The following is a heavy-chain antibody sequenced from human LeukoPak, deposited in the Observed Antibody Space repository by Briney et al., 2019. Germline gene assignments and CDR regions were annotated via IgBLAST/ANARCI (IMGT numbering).Heavy chain of an antibody. CDR1: GGASSNSHW. V-gene: IGHV4-4*02. CDR3: ARHGSGTYFVS. J-gene: IGHJ5*02. CDR2: IYHSGRD. Sequence: PSETLSLTCAVSGGASSNSHWWSRVRQPPGKGLEWIGEIYHSGRDNYNPSLKSRVTISIDTSNNQFSLKLYSVTAADTAVYYCARHGSGTYFVSWGQRTLVTVSS. D-gene: IGHD3-10*01.